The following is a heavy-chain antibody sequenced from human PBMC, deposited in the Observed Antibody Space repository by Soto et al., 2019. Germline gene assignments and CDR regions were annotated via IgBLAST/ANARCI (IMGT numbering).Heavy chain of an antibody. CDR3: ARRPRPKQLDY. CDR1: GDSISSDKW. V-gene: IGHV4-4*02. Sequence: SETRSLTCAGAGDSISSDKWWSLVRQAPGKGLEWIGEIHHSGNSNYNPSLKCRVIISVDKSKNQFSLKLSSVTDADTAFYYCARRPRPKQLDYSGLGTPLTV. CDR2: IHHSGNS. D-gene: IGHD6-13*01. J-gene: IGHJ4*02.